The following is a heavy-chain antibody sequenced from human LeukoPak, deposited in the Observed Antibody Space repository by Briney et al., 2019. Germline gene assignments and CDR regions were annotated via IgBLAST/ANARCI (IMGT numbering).Heavy chain of an antibody. Sequence: GGSLRLSCAASGFNFGNYVMTWVRQAPGKGLEWVSSISNSGDTTYYADSVKGRFTMSRDNSKNTLYLQMNSLRAEDTAVYYCARGGFCSGGSCYNWALFDYWGQGTLVTVSS. CDR1: GFNFGNYV. CDR2: ISNSGDTT. D-gene: IGHD2-15*01. CDR3: ARGGFCSGGSCYNWALFDY. V-gene: IGHV3-23*01. J-gene: IGHJ4*02.